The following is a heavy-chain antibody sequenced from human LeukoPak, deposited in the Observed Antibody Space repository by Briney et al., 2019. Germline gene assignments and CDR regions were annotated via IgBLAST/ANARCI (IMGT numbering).Heavy chain of an antibody. D-gene: IGHD6-13*01. CDR2: IYYSGST. V-gene: IGHV4-59*01. CDR1: GGSISSYY. Sequence: SETLSLTCTVSGGSISSYYWSWIRQPPGKGLEWIGYIYYSGSTNYNPSLKSRVTISVDTSKNQFSLKLSSVTAADTAVYYCARGQAAAAVDYWGQGTLVTVSS. J-gene: IGHJ4*02. CDR3: ARGQAAAAVDY.